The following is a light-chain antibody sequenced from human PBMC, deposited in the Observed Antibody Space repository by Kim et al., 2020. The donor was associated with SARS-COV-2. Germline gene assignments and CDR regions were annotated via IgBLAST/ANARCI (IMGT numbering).Light chain of an antibody. CDR1: SLRSYY. Sequence: SSELTQDPAVSVALGQTVRITCQGDSLRSYYASWYQQKPGRAPVLVIYGKNNRPSGIPDRFSGSSSGNTASLTITGAQAEDEADYYCNSRDSSGNPGWVFGGGTQLTVL. V-gene: IGLV3-19*01. CDR3: NSRDSSGNPGWV. CDR2: GKN. J-gene: IGLJ3*02.